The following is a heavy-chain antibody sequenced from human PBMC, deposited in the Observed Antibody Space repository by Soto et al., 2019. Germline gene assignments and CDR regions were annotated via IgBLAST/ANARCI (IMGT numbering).Heavy chain of an antibody. J-gene: IGHJ6*03. CDR1: GFTFSSYG. D-gene: IGHD4-17*01. Sequence: GGSLRLSCAASGFTFSSYGMHWVRQAPGKGLEWVAVISYDGSNKYYADSVKGRFTISRDNSKNTLYLQMNSLRAEDTAVYYCAKRKTTVIGLDYMEVWGKGTTVTVSS. V-gene: IGHV3-30*18. CDR2: ISYDGSNK. CDR3: AKRKTTVIGLDYMEV.